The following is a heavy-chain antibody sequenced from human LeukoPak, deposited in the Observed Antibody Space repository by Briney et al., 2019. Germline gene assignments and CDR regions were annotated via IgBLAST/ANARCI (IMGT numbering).Heavy chain of an antibody. CDR1: GGSISRYY. V-gene: IGHV4-4*07. J-gene: IGHJ4*02. CDR2: VYTSGST. D-gene: IGHD1-26*01. Sequence: SETLSLTCNVSGGSISRYYWSWIRQPAGKGPEWIGRVYTSGSTNYNPSLKSRVTMSVETSKSQFSLKLSSVTAADTAIYYCARGGEVGGTGSRFDYWGQGTLVTVSS. CDR3: ARGGEVGGTGSRFDY.